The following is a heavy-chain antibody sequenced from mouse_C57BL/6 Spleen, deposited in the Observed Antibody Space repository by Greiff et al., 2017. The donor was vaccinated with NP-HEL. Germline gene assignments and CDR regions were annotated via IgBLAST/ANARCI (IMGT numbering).Heavy chain of an antibody. CDR2: IYPGNSDT. CDR3: TRSPSYGSNYFDY. V-gene: IGHV1-5*01. J-gene: IGHJ2*01. Sequence: VQLQQSGTVLARPGASVKMSCKTSGYTFTSYWMHWVKQRPGQGLEWIGAIYPGNSDTSYNQKFKGKAKLTAVTSASTAYMELSSLTNEDSAVYYCTRSPSYGSNYFDYWGQGTTLTVSS. D-gene: IGHD1-1*01. CDR1: GYTFTSYW.